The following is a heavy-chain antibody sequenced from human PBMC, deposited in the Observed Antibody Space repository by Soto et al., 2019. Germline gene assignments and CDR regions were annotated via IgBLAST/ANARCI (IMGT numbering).Heavy chain of an antibody. Sequence: PSETLSLTCTVSGGSISSYYWSWTRQPPGKGLEWIGYMYYSGSTNYNPSLKSRVTISVDTSKNQFSLKLSSVTAADTAVYYCARGFGYYSGSGPFDYWGQGTLVTVSS. V-gene: IGHV4-59*01. D-gene: IGHD3-10*01. CDR2: MYYSGST. J-gene: IGHJ4*02. CDR3: ARGFGYYSGSGPFDY. CDR1: GGSISSYY.